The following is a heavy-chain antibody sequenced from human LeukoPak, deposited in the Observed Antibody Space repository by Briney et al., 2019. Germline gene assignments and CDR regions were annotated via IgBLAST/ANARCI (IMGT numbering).Heavy chain of an antibody. Sequence: GRSLRLSCAASGFTFSSYGMHWVRQAPGKGLEWVAVISYDGSNKYYADSVKGRFSISRDNSKNTLYVQMNSLSPEDTAVYYCAKGPVVPVATYFFDYWGQGTLVIVSS. CDR2: ISYDGSNK. J-gene: IGHJ4*02. V-gene: IGHV3-30*18. CDR3: AKGPVVPVATYFFDY. D-gene: IGHD2-2*01. CDR1: GFTFSSYG.